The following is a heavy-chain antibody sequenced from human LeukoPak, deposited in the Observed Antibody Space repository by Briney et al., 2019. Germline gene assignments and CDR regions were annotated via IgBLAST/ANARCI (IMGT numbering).Heavy chain of an antibody. CDR3: ARGGSTGIFDY. CDR1: GYTFTSHY. D-gene: IGHD3-10*01. V-gene: IGHV1-46*03. J-gene: IGHJ4*02. Sequence: ASVKVSCRAPGYTFTSHYMHWVRQAPGQGLEWMGTINPSGGSTSYAQKFQGRVTMTRDTSTSTVYMEVSSLTSEDTAVYYCARGGSTGIFDYWGQGALVTVSP. CDR2: INPSGGST.